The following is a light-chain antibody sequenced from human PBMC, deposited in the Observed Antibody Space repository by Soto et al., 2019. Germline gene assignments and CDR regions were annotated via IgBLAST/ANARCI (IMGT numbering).Light chain of an antibody. CDR2: DAS. CDR3: QQYKNWPLIT. J-gene: IGKJ5*01. CDR1: QSVSSN. V-gene: IGKV3-15*01. Sequence: EIVLTQSPGTLSLSPWERATLSCRASQSVSSNLAWYQQKPGQAPRLLLYDASTRATGLPARFSGSGSGTEFTLTVSSLQSEDFAVYYCQQYKNWPLITFGQGTRLEIK.